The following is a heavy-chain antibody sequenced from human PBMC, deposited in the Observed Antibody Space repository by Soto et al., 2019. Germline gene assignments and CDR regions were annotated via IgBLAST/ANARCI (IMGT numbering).Heavy chain of an antibody. V-gene: IGHV3-30-3*01. Sequence: PGGSLRLSCAASGFTFSSYAIHWVRQAPGKGLEWVALISYDGTNKYYADSVKGRFTISRDNSKNTLYLQVNSLRPDDTAVYFCAKDSLAYCSSAGCYFPDYWGQGTKVTVSS. D-gene: IGHD2-2*01. CDR2: ISYDGTNK. CDR1: GFTFSSYA. CDR3: AKDSLAYCSSAGCYFPDY. J-gene: IGHJ4*02.